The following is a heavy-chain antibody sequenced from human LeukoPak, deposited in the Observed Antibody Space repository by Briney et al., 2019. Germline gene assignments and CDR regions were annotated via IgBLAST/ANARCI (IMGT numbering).Heavy chain of an antibody. CDR2: INPNSGGT. CDR3: ARSRRSSRVDAFDI. J-gene: IGHJ3*02. V-gene: IGHV1-2*02. D-gene: IGHD2-2*01. Sequence: ASAKVSCKASGYSFTGYYMYWVRQAPGQGLEWMGWINPNSGGTNYAQKFQGRVTMTRDTSISTAYMELSRVRSDDTAVYYCARSRRSSRVDAFDIWGQGTMVTVSS. CDR1: GYSFTGYY.